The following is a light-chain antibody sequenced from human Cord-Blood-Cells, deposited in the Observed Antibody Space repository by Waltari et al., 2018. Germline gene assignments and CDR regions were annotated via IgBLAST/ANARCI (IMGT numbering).Light chain of an antibody. V-gene: IGLV10-54*01. CDR1: SNNVGNQG. CDR3: SAWDSSLSAWV. CDR2: RNN. Sequence: QAGLTQPPSVSTGLRQTATLTCTGNSNNVGNQGAAWLQQHQGHPPKLLSYRNNNRPSGISGRLSAPSSGTTAPLTITGLQPEDEADYACSAWDSSLSAWVFGGGTKLTVL. J-gene: IGLJ3*02.